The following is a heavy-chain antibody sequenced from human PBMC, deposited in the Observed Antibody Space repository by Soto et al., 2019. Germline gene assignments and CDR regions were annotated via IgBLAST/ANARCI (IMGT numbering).Heavy chain of an antibody. V-gene: IGHV1-8*01. J-gene: IGHJ6*02. Sequence: RASVKVSCKASGYTFTSYDINWVRQATGQGLEWMGWMNPNSGNTGYAQKFQGRVTMTRNTSISTAYMELSSLRSEDTAVYYCAVYSSSWYGIWYYYYGMDVWGQGTTVTVSS. CDR1: GYTFTSYD. D-gene: IGHD6-13*01. CDR3: AVYSSSWYGIWYYYYGMDV. CDR2: MNPNSGNT.